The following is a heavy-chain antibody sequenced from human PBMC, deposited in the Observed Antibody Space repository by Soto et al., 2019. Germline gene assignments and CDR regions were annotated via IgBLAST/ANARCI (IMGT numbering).Heavy chain of an antibody. CDR3: ARANSYGDESYYYYYGMDV. CDR2: IYYSGST. Sequence: NPSETLSLTCTVSGGSISSGGYYWSWIRQHPGKGLEWIGYIYYSGSTYYNPSLKSRVTISVDTSKNQFSPKLSSVTAADTAVYYCARANSYGDESYYYYYGMDVWGQGTTVTVSS. J-gene: IGHJ6*02. V-gene: IGHV4-31*03. D-gene: IGHD4-17*01. CDR1: GGSISSGGYY.